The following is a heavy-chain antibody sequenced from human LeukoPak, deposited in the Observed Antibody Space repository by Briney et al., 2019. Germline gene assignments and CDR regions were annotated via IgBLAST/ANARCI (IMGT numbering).Heavy chain of an antibody. Sequence: SETLSLTCAVYGGSFSGYYWSWIRQPPGKGLEWIGEINHSGSTNYNPSLKSRVTISVDTSKNQFSLKLSSVTAADTAVYYCARHRNYYGSGSYYRQGFDPWGQGTLVTVSS. CDR1: GGSFSGYY. V-gene: IGHV4-34*01. J-gene: IGHJ5*02. CDR3: ARHRNYYGSGSYYRQGFDP. CDR2: INHSGST. D-gene: IGHD3-10*01.